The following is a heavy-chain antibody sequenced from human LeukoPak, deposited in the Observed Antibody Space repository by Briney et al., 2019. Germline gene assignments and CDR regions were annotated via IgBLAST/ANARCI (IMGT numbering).Heavy chain of an antibody. D-gene: IGHD3-3*01. J-gene: IGHJ6*03. CDR2: ISAYNGNT. CDR3: ARASRSHYDFWSGPTDYYYMDV. V-gene: IGHV1-18*01. Sequence: GASVMVSCKASGYTFTSYGISWVRQAPGQGLEWMGWISAYNGNTNYAQKLQGRVTMTTDTSTSTAYMELRSLRSDDTAVYYCARASRSHYDFWSGPTDYYYMDVWGKGTTVTVSS. CDR1: GYTFTSYG.